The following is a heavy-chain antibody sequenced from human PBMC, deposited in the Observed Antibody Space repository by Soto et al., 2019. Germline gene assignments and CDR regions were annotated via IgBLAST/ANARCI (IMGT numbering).Heavy chain of an antibody. CDR1: GGSISSYY. CDR2: IYYSGST. Sequence: QVQLQESGPGLVKPSETLSLTCTVSGGSISSYYWSWIRQPPGKGLEWIGYIYYSGSTNYNPSLKSRVTISVDTSKNQFSLKLSSVTAADTAVYYCARGTTVMTLDYWGQGTLVTVSS. CDR3: ARGTTVMTLDY. V-gene: IGHV4-59*08. J-gene: IGHJ4*02. D-gene: IGHD4-17*01.